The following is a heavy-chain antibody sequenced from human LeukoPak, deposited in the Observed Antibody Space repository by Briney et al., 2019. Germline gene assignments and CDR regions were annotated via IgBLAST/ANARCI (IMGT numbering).Heavy chain of an antibody. V-gene: IGHV3-33*08. D-gene: IGHD4-23*01. J-gene: IGHJ3*02. CDR2: IVYDGKSQ. Sequence: GGSLRLSCAASGFTFSRSSMHWVRQAPGKGLEWLAVIVYDGKSQDYADSVSGRFSISRDNAKNTLYLQMNSLRAEDTAVYYCAREIYGGQDAFDIWGQGTMVTVSS. CDR3: AREIYGGQDAFDI. CDR1: GFTFSRSS.